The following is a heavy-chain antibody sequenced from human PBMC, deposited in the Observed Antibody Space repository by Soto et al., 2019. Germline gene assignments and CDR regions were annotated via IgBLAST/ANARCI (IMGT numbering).Heavy chain of an antibody. V-gene: IGHV3-73*01. CDR2: IRSKANSYAT. Sequence: PGGFLRLSCAASGFTFSGSAMHWVRQASGKGLEWVGRIRSKANSYATAYAASVKGRFTISRDDSKNTAYLQMNSLKTEDTAVYYCTRRPVTGGLYYFDYWGQGTLVTVSS. J-gene: IGHJ4*02. CDR1: GFTFSGSA. CDR3: TRRPVTGGLYYFDY. D-gene: IGHD7-27*01.